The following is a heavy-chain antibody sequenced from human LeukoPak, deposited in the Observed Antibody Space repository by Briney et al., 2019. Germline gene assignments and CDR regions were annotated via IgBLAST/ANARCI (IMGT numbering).Heavy chain of an antibody. V-gene: IGHV3-11*01. CDR1: GFTFSDYY. CDR2: ISSSGSTI. D-gene: IGHD5-12*01. Sequence: PGGSLRLSCAASGFTFSDYYMSWIRQAPGKGLEWVSYISSSGSTIYYADSVKGRFTISRDNAKNSLYLQMNSLRAEDTAVYYCARVGGYSGSTEEVAANRYYFDYWGQGTLVTVSS. CDR3: ARVGGYSGSTEEVAANRYYFDY. J-gene: IGHJ4*02.